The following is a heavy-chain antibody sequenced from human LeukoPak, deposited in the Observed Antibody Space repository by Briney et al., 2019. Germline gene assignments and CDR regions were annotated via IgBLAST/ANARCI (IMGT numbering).Heavy chain of an antibody. CDR3: AHRLLQGGYWDSGKFGQ. CDR2: IYWDNDR. CDR1: GFSLSTSGVG. D-gene: IGHD3-22*01. J-gene: IGHJ4*02. Sequence: ESGPTLVKPTETLTLTCTFSGFSLSTSGVGVGWIRQSPGKALECLALIYWDNDRRYSPSLRSRLTITKDTSKNQVVLTMTNVDPVDTGTYYCAHRLLQGGYWDSGKFGQWGQGTQVTVSS. V-gene: IGHV2-5*02.